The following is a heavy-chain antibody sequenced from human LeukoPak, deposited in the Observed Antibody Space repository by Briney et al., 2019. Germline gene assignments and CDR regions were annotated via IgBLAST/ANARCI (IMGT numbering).Heavy chain of an antibody. CDR1: GGTFSSYA. J-gene: IGHJ5*02. D-gene: IGHD5-12*01. Sequence: ASVKVSCKASGGTFSSYAISWVRQAPGQGLEWMGGIIPIFGTANYARKFQGRVTITADKSTSTAYMELSSLRSEDTAVYYCARDREDIVATDETNWFDPWGQGTLVTVSS. CDR3: ARDREDIVATDETNWFDP. CDR2: IIPIFGTA. V-gene: IGHV1-69*06.